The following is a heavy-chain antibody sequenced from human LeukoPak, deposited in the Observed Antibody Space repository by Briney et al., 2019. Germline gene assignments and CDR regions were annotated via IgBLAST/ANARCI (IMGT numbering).Heavy chain of an antibody. CDR3: ARGYYYDSSGYYTEYFQH. D-gene: IGHD3-22*01. CDR2: IIPIFGTA. V-gene: IGHV1-69*13. Sequence: SVKVSCKASGYTFTSYDINWVRQAPGQGLEWMGGIIPIFGTANYAQKFQGRVTITADESTSTAYMELSSLRSEDTAVYYCARGYYYDSSGYYTEYFQHWGQGTLVTVSS. CDR1: GYTFTSYD. J-gene: IGHJ1*01.